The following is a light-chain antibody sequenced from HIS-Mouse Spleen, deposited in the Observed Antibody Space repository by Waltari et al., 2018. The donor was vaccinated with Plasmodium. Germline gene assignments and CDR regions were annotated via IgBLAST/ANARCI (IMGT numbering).Light chain of an antibody. CDR1: ALPKQY. Sequence: SYELTQPPSVSVSPGQTARITCSGDALPKQYAYWYQQKPGQAPVLVIYKDSERPTGNPARFSGSSSGTTVTLTISGVQAEDEADYYCQSADSSGTYRVFGGGTKLTVL. CDR3: QSADSSGTYRV. CDR2: KDS. J-gene: IGLJ2*01. V-gene: IGLV3-25*03.